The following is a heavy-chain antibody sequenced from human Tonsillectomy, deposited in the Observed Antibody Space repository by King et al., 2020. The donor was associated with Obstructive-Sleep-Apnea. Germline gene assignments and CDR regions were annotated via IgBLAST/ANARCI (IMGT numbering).Heavy chain of an antibody. CDR3: AREKQWLVPRAQIDS. D-gene: IGHD6-19*01. Sequence: PPGKGLEWIGSIYYSGSTYYNPSLKSRVTVSVDTSKNQFSLKLSSVTAEDTDVYFCAREKQWLVPRAQIDSWGPGILVT. J-gene: IGHJ4*02. V-gene: IGHV4-39*07. CDR2: IYYSGST.